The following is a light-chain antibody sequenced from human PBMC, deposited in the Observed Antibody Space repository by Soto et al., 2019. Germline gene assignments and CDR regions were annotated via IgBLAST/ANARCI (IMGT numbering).Light chain of an antibody. CDR2: DVS. CDR1: SSDIGGYDY. V-gene: IGLV2-14*01. Sequence: QPALTQPASVTGSPGQSITISCTGTSSDIGGYDYVSWYQQYPGKAPKLMIYDVSNRPSGVSDRFSGSKSANTASLTISGLQAEDEADYYCNSYTTSSSLYVFGTGTKVTVL. J-gene: IGLJ1*01. CDR3: NSYTTSSSLYV.